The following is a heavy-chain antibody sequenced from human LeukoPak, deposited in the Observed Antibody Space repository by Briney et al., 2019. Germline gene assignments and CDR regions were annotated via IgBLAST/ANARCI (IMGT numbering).Heavy chain of an antibody. CDR1: GFTFSNYY. CDR3: VRLRSRLGFWYAYAI. Sequence: GGSLRLSCAVSGFTFSNYYTIWVRQAPGQGLEWISSISSNSAYRYYADSVRGRFTISRDNARNSLYMQMNRLTDEDTALYYCVRLRSRLGFWYAYAIWGQGTMVAVSS. V-gene: IGHV3-21*04. CDR2: ISSNSAYR. D-gene: IGHD2-15*01. J-gene: IGHJ3*02.